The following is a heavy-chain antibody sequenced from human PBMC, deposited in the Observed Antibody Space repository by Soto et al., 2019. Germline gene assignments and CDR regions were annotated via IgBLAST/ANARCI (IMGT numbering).Heavy chain of an antibody. Sequence: SETLSLTCTVSGGSISSSSYYWGWIRQPPGKGLEWIGSIYYSGSTYYNPSLKSRVTISVDTSKNQFSLKLSSVTAADTAVYYCARHGSDTHRSLIDYWGQGTLVTVSS. J-gene: IGHJ4*02. CDR2: IYYSGST. V-gene: IGHV4-39*01. CDR3: ARHGSDTHRSLIDY. CDR1: GGSISSSSYY. D-gene: IGHD3-10*01.